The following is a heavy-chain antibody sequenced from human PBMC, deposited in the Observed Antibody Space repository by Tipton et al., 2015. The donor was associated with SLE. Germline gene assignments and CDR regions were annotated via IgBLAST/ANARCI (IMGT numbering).Heavy chain of an antibody. D-gene: IGHD3-3*01. V-gene: IGHV1-8*01. CDR1: GYSFTSYD. J-gene: IGHJ6*03. Sequence: QSGAEVKKPGASVKVSCKASGYSFTSYDLTWVRQATGQGLEWMGLMNPNGGNTAYAQKLQGRVTMTTDTSTSTAYMELRSLRSDDTAVYYCARGGDFWSGYYRYYYYYYMDVWGKGTTVTVSS. CDR2: MNPNGGNT. CDR3: ARGGDFWSGYYRYYYYYYMDV.